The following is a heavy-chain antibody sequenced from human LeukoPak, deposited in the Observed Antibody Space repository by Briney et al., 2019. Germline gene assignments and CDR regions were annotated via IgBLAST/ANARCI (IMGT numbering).Heavy chain of an antibody. CDR1: GGSISSGYYY. D-gene: IGHD6-6*01. CDR2: VFYSGST. V-gene: IGHV4-39*01. J-gene: IGHJ6*03. Sequence: PSETLSLTCTVSGGSISSGYYYWGWIRQPPGKGLEWIGSVFYSGSTSYNPSFKSRITMSVDTSKNQFSLRLSSVTAADTAVYYCARNSSTVEARPDPHYYYNYMDVWGKGTTVTVSS. CDR3: ARNSSTVEARPDPHYYYNYMDV.